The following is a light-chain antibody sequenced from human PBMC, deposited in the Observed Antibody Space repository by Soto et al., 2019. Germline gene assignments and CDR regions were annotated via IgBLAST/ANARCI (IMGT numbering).Light chain of an antibody. Sequence: EIVLTQSPGTLSLSPGERATLSCRASQSVSSYLAWYQQKPGQAPRLLVYHASNRATGVPARFSGSGSGTDFTLTISSLEPEDFAVYYCQQRSNRPITFGQGTRLEI. CDR1: QSVSSY. J-gene: IGKJ5*01. CDR3: QQRSNRPIT. V-gene: IGKV3-11*01. CDR2: HAS.